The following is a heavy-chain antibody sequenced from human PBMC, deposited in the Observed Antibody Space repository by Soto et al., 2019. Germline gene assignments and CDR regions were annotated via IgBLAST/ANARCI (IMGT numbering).Heavy chain of an antibody. J-gene: IGHJ3*02. CDR3: AHRAVAGLNDACDI. D-gene: IGHD6-19*01. Sequence: QITLKESGPTLVKPTQTLTLTCTFSGFSLSTSGVGVGWIRQPPGKALEWLALIYWDDDKRYSPSLKSRLTLTKDTSKNQVVLTMTNMDPVDTATYYCAHRAVAGLNDACDIWGQGTMVTVSS. CDR1: GFSLSTSGVG. CDR2: IYWDDDK. V-gene: IGHV2-5*02.